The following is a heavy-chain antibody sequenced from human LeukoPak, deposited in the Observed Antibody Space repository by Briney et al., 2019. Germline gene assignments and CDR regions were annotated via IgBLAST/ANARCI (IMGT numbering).Heavy chain of an antibody. CDR3: AKGRIMITFGDVDY. J-gene: IGHJ4*02. Sequence: GGSLRLSCAASGFTFSSYAMSWVRQAPGKGLEWVSAISGSGGSTYYADSVKGRFTISRDNSKNTLYLQMNSLRAEDTAVYYCAKGRIMITFGDVDYWGQGTLVTVSS. D-gene: IGHD3-16*01. CDR2: ISGSGGST. V-gene: IGHV3-23*01. CDR1: GFTFSSYA.